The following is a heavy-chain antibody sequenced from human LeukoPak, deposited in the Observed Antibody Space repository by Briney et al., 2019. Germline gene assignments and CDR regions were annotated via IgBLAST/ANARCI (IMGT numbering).Heavy chain of an antibody. CDR1: GYTFTSYY. V-gene: IGHV1-46*01. J-gene: IGHJ4*02. Sequence: ASVKVSCKACGYTFTSYYMHWVRQAPGQGLEWMGIINPSGGSTSYAQKFQGRVTMTRDTSTSTVYMELSSLRSEDTAVYYCARDRSVALFDYWGQGTLVTVSS. CDR2: INPSGGST. CDR3: ARDRSVALFDY.